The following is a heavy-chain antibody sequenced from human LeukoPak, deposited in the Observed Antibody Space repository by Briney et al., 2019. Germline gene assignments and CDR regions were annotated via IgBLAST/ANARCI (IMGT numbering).Heavy chain of an antibody. Sequence: SETLSLTCTVSGGSISSGGYYWSWIRQHPGKGLEWIGYIYYSGSTYYNPSLKSRVTISVDTSKNQFSLKLTSMTAADTAVYYCGRETIAATGTSVFFDYWGQGTLVTVSS. D-gene: IGHD6-13*01. J-gene: IGHJ4*02. CDR3: GRETIAATGTSVFFDY. CDR2: IYYSGST. V-gene: IGHV4-31*03. CDR1: GGSISSGGYY.